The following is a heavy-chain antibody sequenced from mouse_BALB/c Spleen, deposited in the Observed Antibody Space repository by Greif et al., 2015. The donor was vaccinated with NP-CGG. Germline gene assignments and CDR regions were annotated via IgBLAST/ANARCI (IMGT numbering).Heavy chain of an antibody. CDR1: GYTFTSYW. CDR2: IFPGTGTT. V-gene: IGHV1S132*01. Sequence: QVQLQQSGAELVKPGTSVKLSCKTSGYTFTSYWIQWVKQRPGQGLGWIGEIFPGTGTTYYNEKFKGKATLTIDTSSSTAYMQLSSLTSEDSAVYFCARRDYRYENDWYFDVWGAGTTVTVSS. J-gene: IGHJ1*01. CDR3: ARRDYRYENDWYFDV. D-gene: IGHD2-14*01.